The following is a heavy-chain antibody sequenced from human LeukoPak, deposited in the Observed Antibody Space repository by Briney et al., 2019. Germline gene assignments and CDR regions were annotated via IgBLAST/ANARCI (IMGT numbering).Heavy chain of an antibody. CDR1: GGAISTYY. CDR2: IYYTGST. V-gene: IGHV4-59*01. Sequence: PSETLSLTCTVSGGAISTYYWSWIRQPPGKGLEWIGYIYYTGSTNYNPSLKSRVTMSVDTSKNQFSLRLNSVTAADTAVYYCARTTMVRGTYYMDVWGKGTTVTVSS. J-gene: IGHJ6*03. D-gene: IGHD3-10*01. CDR3: ARTTMVRGTYYMDV.